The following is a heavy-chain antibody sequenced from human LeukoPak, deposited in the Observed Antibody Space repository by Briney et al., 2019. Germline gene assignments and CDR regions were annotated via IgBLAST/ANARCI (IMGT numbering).Heavy chain of an antibody. D-gene: IGHD3-22*01. CDR1: GGSINSGGYS. J-gene: IGHJ4*02. V-gene: IGHV4-30-2*01. CDR2: ICHSENT. CDR3: ARAGRYYDSSGYLYYFDY. Sequence: SQTLSLTCAVSGGSINSGGYSWTWIRQPPGKGLEWIGYICHSENTYYNPSLKSRVTISVDRSKNQFSLKLSSVTAADTAVYYCARAGRYYDSSGYLYYFDYWGQGTLVTVSS.